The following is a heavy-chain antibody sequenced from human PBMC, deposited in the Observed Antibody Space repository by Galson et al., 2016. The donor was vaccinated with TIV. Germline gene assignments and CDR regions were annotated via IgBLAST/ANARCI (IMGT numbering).Heavy chain of an antibody. CDR2: INPSSGST. D-gene: IGHD6-19*01. CDR3: ARVLEVAGTDY. J-gene: IGHJ4*02. CDR1: GYTFTSYY. Sequence: SCKASGYTFTSYYMHWVRQAPGQGLEWMGIINPSSGSTSYAQKFQGRVTMTRDTSTSTVYMELSSLRSEDTAVYYCARVLEVAGTDYWGQGTLVTVSS. V-gene: IGHV1-46*01.